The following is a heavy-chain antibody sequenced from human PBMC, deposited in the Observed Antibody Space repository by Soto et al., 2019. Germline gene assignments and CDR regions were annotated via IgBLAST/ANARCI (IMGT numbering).Heavy chain of an antibody. CDR1: GFTFSSYA. D-gene: IGHD1-26*01. CDR2: VSGSGGST. J-gene: IGHJ3*02. CDR3: AKDFIGTSADAFDI. Sequence: EVQLLESGGGLVQPGGSLRLSCAASGFTFSSYAMAWVRQAPGKGLEWVSSVSGSGGSTYYADSVKGRFTISRDNSKNTRYLQMNSLRAEDTAVFYCAKDFIGTSADAFDIWGQGTMVTVSS. V-gene: IGHV3-23*01.